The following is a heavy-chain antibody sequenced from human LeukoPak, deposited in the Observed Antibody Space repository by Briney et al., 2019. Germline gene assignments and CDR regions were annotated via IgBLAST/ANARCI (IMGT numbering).Heavy chain of an antibody. J-gene: IGHJ3*02. D-gene: IGHD3-22*01. CDR2: IKQDGTEK. CDR1: GFIFSGYW. Sequence: GGSLRLSCAASGFIFSGYWMSWVRKAPGKGLEWVANIKQDGTEKYYVDSVKGRFTISRDNAKNSLYLQMNSLGAEDTAVYYCARAIGSSGDAFETWGHGTMVTVSS. CDR3: ARAIGSSGDAFET. V-gene: IGHV3-7*01.